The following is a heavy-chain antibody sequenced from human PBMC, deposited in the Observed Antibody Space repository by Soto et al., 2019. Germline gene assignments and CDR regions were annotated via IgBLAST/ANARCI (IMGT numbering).Heavy chain of an antibody. CDR2: IYYSGST. V-gene: IGHV4-31*03. CDR1: GGSISSGGYY. CDR3: AGIYSGSPGGTLRY. D-gene: IGHD1-26*01. J-gene: IGHJ4*02. Sequence: QVQLQESGPGLVKPSQTLSLTCTVSGGSISSGGYYWSWIRQHPGKGLEWIGYIYYSGSTYYNPSLXXXVXXSVATSKNQSSLKLSSVTAADTAVYYCAGIYSGSPGGTLRYWGQGTLVTVSS.